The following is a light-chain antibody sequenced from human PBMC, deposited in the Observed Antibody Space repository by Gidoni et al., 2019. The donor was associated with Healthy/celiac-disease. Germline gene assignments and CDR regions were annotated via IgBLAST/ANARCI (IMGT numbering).Light chain of an antibody. CDR1: QSVSSSY. Sequence: EIVLTQSPGTLSLSPGERATLSCRASQSVSSSYLAWHQQKPGQAPRLLIYGASSRATGIPDRFSGSGSGTDFTLTISRLEPEDFAVYYCQQYGSFPITFGQGTRLEIK. CDR3: QQYGSFPIT. V-gene: IGKV3-20*01. J-gene: IGKJ5*01. CDR2: GAS.